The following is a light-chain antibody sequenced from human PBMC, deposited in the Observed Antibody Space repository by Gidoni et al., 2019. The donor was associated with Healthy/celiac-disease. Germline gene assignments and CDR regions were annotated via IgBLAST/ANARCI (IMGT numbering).Light chain of an antibody. V-gene: IGKV3-20*01. CDR1: QSVSSSY. Sequence: MVLTQSPRTLSLSPGERATLSCRASQSVSSSYLAWYQQKPGQAPRLLIYGASSRATGIPDRFSGSGSGTDFTLTISRLEPEDFAVYYCQQYGSSPFLTFGGGTKVEIK. CDR2: GAS. J-gene: IGKJ4*01. CDR3: QQYGSSPFLT.